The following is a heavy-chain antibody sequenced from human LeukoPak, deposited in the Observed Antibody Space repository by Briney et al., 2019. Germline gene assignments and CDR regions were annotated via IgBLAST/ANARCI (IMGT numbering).Heavy chain of an antibody. Sequence: AGGSLRLSCAASGFTFSSYSMNWVRQAPGKGLEWVSSISSSSSYIYYADSVKGRFTISRDNAKNSLYLQMNSLSAEDTAVYYCARGRVVTMVRGVIITVWYFDLWGRGTLVTVSS. D-gene: IGHD3-10*01. J-gene: IGHJ2*01. CDR3: ARGRVVTMVRGVIITVWYFDL. V-gene: IGHV3-21*01. CDR2: ISSSSSYI. CDR1: GFTFSSYS.